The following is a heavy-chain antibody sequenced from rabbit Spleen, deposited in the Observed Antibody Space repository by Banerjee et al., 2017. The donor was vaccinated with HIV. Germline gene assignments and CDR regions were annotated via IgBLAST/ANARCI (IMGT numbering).Heavy chain of an antibody. CDR2: IDPVFGIT. CDR1: GFTLSSYY. D-gene: IGHD4-1*01. Sequence: QLKESGGGLVQPGGSLKLSCKASGFTLSSYYMNWVRQAPGKGLEWIGYIDPVFGITYYASWVNGRFSISRENAQNTVFLQMTSLTAADTATYFCARVSETSGWGEDLWGPGTLVTVS. V-gene: IGHV1S7*01. J-gene: IGHJ4*01. CDR3: ARVSETSGWGEDL.